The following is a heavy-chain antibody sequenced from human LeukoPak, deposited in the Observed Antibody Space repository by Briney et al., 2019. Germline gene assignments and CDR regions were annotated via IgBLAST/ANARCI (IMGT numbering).Heavy chain of an antibody. CDR3: ANLIAAAGSYYFDY. J-gene: IGHJ4*02. D-gene: IGHD6-13*01. Sequence: GGSLRLSCAASGFTFSSYAMHWVRQAPGKGLEWVAAISYDGSNTYYADSVKGRFTISRDNSKNTLYLQMNSLRAEDTAVYYCANLIAAAGSYYFDYWGQGTLVTVSS. CDR1: GFTFSSYA. V-gene: IGHV3-30-3*01. CDR2: ISYDGSNT.